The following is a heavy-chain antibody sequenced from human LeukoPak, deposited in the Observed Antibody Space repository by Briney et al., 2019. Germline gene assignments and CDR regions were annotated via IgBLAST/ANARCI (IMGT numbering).Heavy chain of an antibody. J-gene: IGHJ3*01. Sequence: PGGSLRLSCAASEFSFSDAWMSWVRQTPGMGLEWVGRIKSRTDGGTTDYAAPVTGRFTISRDDSQNTLYLQMNSLETEDTAVYYCTTNDFWSGSFLWGQGTMVTVSS. CDR2: IKSRTDGGTT. CDR1: EFSFSDAW. V-gene: IGHV3-15*01. CDR3: TTNDFWSGSFL. D-gene: IGHD3-3*01.